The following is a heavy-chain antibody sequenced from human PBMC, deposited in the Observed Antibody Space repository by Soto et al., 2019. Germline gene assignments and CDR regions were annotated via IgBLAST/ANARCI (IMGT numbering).Heavy chain of an antibody. CDR2: IIPMFGTT. Sequence: QVQLVQSGAEVKKPGSSVKVSCKASGGTFTGNPISWVRQAPGRGLVWMGGIIPMFGTTNYAQKFQGRVTITADESTNTADMELNSLRSEDTAVYYCARENSIASLSYYYGMEVWGQGTTVTGSS. V-gene: IGHV1-69*01. CDR3: ARENSIASLSYYYGMEV. CDR1: GGTFTGNP. D-gene: IGHD6-6*01. J-gene: IGHJ6*02.